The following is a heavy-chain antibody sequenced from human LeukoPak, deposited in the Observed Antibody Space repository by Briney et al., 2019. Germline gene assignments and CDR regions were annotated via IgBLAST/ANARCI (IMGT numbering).Heavy chain of an antibody. V-gene: IGHV3-9*01. CDR2: ISWNSGTI. Sequence: PGRSLRLSCAASGFTFDVYAMHWVRQAPGKGLEWVSGISWNSGTIGYTDSLKGRFTISTDNAKNSLYLQMNSLRAEDTALYYCAKGMAAAGTDAFDIWGQGTMVTVSS. J-gene: IGHJ3*02. CDR3: AKGMAAAGTDAFDI. D-gene: IGHD6-13*01. CDR1: GFTFDVYA.